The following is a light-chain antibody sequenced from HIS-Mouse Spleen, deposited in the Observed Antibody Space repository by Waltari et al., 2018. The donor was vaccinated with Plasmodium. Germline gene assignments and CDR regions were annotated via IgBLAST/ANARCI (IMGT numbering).Light chain of an antibody. V-gene: IGLV1-36*01. CDR3: AAWDDSLNGPV. Sequence: QSVLTQPPSLSEAPRQRVTISCSGSSSHIGNHPVNWYQQLPGKAPKLLIYYDDLLPSGVSDRFSGSKSGTSASLAISGLQSEDEADYYCAAWDDSLNGPVFGGGTKLTVL. CDR2: YDD. J-gene: IGLJ2*01. CDR1: SSHIGNHP.